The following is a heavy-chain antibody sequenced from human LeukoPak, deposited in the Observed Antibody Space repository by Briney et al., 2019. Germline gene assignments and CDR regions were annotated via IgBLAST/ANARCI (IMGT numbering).Heavy chain of an antibody. Sequence: PGGSLRLSCAASGFTFRSYAMHWVRQAPGKGLEWVSVISYDGSNKYYADSVKGRFTISRDNSKNTLYLQMNSLRAEDTAVYYCARPSGYSYGRSYYYYGMDVWGQGTTVTVSS. CDR3: ARPSGYSYGRSYYYYGMDV. CDR1: GFTFRSYA. CDR2: ISYDGSNK. J-gene: IGHJ6*02. V-gene: IGHV3-30*04. D-gene: IGHD5-18*01.